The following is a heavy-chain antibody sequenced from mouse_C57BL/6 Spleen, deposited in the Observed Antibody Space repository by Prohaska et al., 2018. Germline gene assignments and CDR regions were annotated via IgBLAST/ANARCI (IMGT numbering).Heavy chain of an antibody. CDR2: IRGVGVNT. V-gene: IGHV5-9*01. Sequence: EVMLVESGGGLVKPGGSLKLSCAASGFTFSSYTMSWVRQTPEKRVEWVDSIRGVGVNTYYIDSVKGRFTRSRDNAKNTLYLQMSSMRAEDTALYYCSRHVGLRQETEFAYWGEGTLVTVSA. J-gene: IGHJ3*01. CDR1: GFTFSSYT. CDR3: SRHVGLRQETEFAY. D-gene: IGHD2-4*01.